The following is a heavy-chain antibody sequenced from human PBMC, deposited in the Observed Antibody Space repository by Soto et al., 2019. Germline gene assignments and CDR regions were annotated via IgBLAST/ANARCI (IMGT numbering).Heavy chain of an antibody. J-gene: IGHJ6*02. CDR2: IYYSGST. V-gene: IGHV4-31*03. CDR3: ARDPRGDYYGMDV. Sequence: SETLSLTCTVSGGSISSDKYYWSWIRQLPGKGLEWIGHIYYSGSTYYNPSLKSRVTMSLDTSKNQFSLKLSSVTAADTAVYFCARDPRGDYYGMDVWGQGKTVTVSS. CDR1: GGSISSDKYY. D-gene: IGHD3-10*01.